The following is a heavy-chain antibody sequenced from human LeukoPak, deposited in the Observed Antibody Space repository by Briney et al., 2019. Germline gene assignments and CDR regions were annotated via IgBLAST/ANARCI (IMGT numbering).Heavy chain of an antibody. CDR3: ARGLYGFEI. J-gene: IGHJ3*02. CDR1: GGSFSGYY. V-gene: IGHV4-34*01. Sequence: SETLSLTCAVYGGSFSGYYWSWIRQPPGKGLEWIGKINHSGSTNYNPSLKSRLTISVDTSKNQFSLNLSSVTAADTALYYCARGLYGFEIWGQGTMVTVSS. CDR2: INHSGST.